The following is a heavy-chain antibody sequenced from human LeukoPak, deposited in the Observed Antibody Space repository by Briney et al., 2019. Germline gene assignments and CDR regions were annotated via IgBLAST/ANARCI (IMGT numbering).Heavy chain of an antibody. Sequence: ASVKVSCKASGYTFTSYYMHWVRQAPGQGLEWMGIINPSGGSTSYAQKFQGRVTMTRDTSTSTVYMELSSLRSEDTAVYYCARYGFSSVWQGGWHAFDIWGQGTTVTVSS. D-gene: IGHD6-25*01. J-gene: IGHJ3*02. CDR1: GYTFTSYY. V-gene: IGHV1-46*01. CDR3: ARYGFSSVWQGGWHAFDI. CDR2: INPSGGST.